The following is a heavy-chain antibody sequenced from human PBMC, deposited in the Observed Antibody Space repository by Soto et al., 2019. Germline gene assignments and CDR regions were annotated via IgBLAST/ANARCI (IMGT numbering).Heavy chain of an antibody. CDR2: ISYGGST. D-gene: IGHD5-18*01. V-gene: IGHV4-31*03. Sequence: QVQLQESGPGLVKPSQTLSLTCTVSGGSINSGGYCWSWIRQHPGKGLDWIGCISYGGSTSYNPSLKSRVTISVHTSKNQFSLKLTSVTAADTDVYYCSRGILVWGQGALITVSS. CDR1: GGSINSGGYC. CDR3: SRGILV. J-gene: IGHJ4*02.